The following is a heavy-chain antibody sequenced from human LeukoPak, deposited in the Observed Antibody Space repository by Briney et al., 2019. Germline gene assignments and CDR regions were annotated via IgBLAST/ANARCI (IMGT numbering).Heavy chain of an antibody. V-gene: IGHV4-30-2*01. CDR2: IYHSGST. CDR1: GGSISSGGYS. J-gene: IGHJ6*02. D-gene: IGHD2-2*01. CDR3: ARLQYSSTRVGYYGMDV. Sequence: PSETLSLTCAVSGGSISSGGYSRSWIRQPPGKGLEWIGYIYHSGSTYYNPSLKSRVTISVDRSKNQFSPKLSSVTAADTAVYYCARLQYSSTRVGYYGMDVWGQGTTVTVSS.